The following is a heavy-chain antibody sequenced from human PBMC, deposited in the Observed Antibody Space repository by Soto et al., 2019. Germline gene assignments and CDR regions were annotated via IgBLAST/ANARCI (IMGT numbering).Heavy chain of an antibody. D-gene: IGHD1-26*01. CDR1: GFTFSSYA. CDR3: ANIVGATRPGPFDY. V-gene: IGHV3-23*01. J-gene: IGHJ4*02. CDR2: ISGSGGST. Sequence: LRLSCAASGFTFSSYAMSWVRQAPGKGLEWVSAISGSGGSTYYADSVKGQFTISRDNSKNTLYLQMNSLRAEDTAVYYCANIVGATRPGPFDYWGQGTLVTVSS.